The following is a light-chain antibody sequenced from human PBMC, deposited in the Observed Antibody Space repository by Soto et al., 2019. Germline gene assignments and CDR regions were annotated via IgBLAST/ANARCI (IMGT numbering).Light chain of an antibody. Sequence: DIVMTQSPDSLAVSLGERATINCKSNQSLLYSSNNKNYLAWHQQKPGQPPKLLIYWASTRESGVPDRFSGSGSGTDFTLTISSLQAEDVAVYYCQQYYSTLTWTFGQGTKVDIK. V-gene: IGKV4-1*01. J-gene: IGKJ1*01. CDR2: WAS. CDR3: QQYYSTLTWT. CDR1: QSLLYSSNNKNY.